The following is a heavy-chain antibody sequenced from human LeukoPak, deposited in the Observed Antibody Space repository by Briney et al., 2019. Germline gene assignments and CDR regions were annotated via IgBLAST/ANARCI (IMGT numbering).Heavy chain of an antibody. CDR3: ARSITMVRGAPGGY. CDR1: GGSFSGYY. D-gene: IGHD3-10*01. CDR2: INHSGST. V-gene: IGHV4-34*01. Sequence: SETLSLTCAVYGGSFSGYYWSWIRQPPGKGLEWIGEINHSGSTNYNPSLKSRVTISVDTSKKQFSLKLSSVTAADTAVYYCARSITMVRGAPGGYWGQGTLVTVSS. J-gene: IGHJ4*02.